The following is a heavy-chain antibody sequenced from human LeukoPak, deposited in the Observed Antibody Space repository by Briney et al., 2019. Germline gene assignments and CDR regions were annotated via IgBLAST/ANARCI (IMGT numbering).Heavy chain of an antibody. CDR1: GGSFSGYY. J-gene: IGHJ4*02. CDR2: IYTSGST. Sequence: SETLSLTCAVYGGSFSGYYWSWIRQPAGKGLEWIGRIYTSGSTNYNPSLKSRVTISVDTSKNQFSLKLSSVTAADTAVYYCARGYYYDSSGYASSPPDYWGQGTLVTVSS. V-gene: IGHV4-59*10. D-gene: IGHD3-22*01. CDR3: ARGYYYDSSGYASSPPDY.